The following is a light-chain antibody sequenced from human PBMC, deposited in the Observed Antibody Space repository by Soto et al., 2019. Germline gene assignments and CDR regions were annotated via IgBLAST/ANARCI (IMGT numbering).Light chain of an antibody. CDR2: GAS. V-gene: IGKV3-20*01. J-gene: IGKJ1*01. CDR3: QQYGSSPWT. Sequence: EIVLTQSPGTLPLSPGERATFSCRASQSVSSSYLGWYQQKPGQAPRLLIYGASSTATGIPERFSGSGSGTDFTLTISRLEPEDFAVDYCQQYGSSPWTFGQGTKVEIK. CDR1: QSVSSSY.